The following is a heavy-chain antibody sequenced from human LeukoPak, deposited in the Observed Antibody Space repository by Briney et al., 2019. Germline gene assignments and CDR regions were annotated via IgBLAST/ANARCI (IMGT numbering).Heavy chain of an antibody. CDR2: INHSGST. CDR3: ARGVGSGYTDD. V-gene: IGHV4-34*01. D-gene: IGHD3-22*01. J-gene: IGHJ4*02. CDR1: GGSFS. Sequence: SETLSLTCAVYGGSFSSWIRQPPGKGLEWIGEINHSGSTNYNPSLQSRVTISVDTSKNQFSLKLTSVTAADTAVYYCARGVGSGYTDDWGQGTLVTVSS.